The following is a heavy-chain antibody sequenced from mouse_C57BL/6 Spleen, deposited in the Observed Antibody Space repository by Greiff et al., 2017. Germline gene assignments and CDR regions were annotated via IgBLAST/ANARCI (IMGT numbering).Heavy chain of an antibody. D-gene: IGHD2-1*01. CDR3: ARSNYGNYGVIDY. CDR1: GYTFTSYW. V-gene: IGHV1-53*01. Sequence: VKLQPTGTELVKPGASVKLSCKASGYTFTSYWMHWVKQRPGQGLEWIGNIKPSNGGTYYNEKFKSKATLTVDKSSSAAYMQRSGLTSEDAAFYYCARSNYGNYGVIDYWGQGTTLTVSS. CDR2: IKPSNGGT. J-gene: IGHJ2*01.